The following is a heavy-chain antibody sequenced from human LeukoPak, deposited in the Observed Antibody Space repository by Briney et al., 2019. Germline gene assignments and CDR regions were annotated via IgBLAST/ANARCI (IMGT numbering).Heavy chain of an antibody. D-gene: IGHD6-19*01. V-gene: IGHV3-74*01. Sequence: GGSLRLSRAASGFTFSNSWMDWVRHAPGKGLVWVSRINNDGSSTTYADSVKGRFTISRDNAKNTLSLQMNSLRPEDTAVYYCARNSGGWYDYWGQGTLVTVSS. J-gene: IGHJ4*02. CDR2: INNDGSST. CDR1: GFTFSNSW. CDR3: ARNSGGWYDY.